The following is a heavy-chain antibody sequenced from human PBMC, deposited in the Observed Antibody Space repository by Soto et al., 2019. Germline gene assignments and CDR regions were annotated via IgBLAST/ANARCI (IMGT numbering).Heavy chain of an antibody. CDR3: ARLPSPNYFDSSGFDY. D-gene: IGHD3-22*01. CDR1: GFSFSKHA. J-gene: IGHJ4*02. CDR2: ISSSGDRA. Sequence: EVQLLESGGGLVPPGGSLRLSCAASGFSFSKHAMNWVRQAPGKGLEWISAISSSGDRAYYADSVKGRFTISRDNSKKTLYLQMNSLRAEDTAVYYCARLPSPNYFDSSGFDYCGQGTLVSVSS. V-gene: IGHV3-23*01.